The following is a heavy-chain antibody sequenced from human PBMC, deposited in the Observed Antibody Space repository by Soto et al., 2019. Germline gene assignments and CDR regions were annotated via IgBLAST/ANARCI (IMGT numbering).Heavy chain of an antibody. Sequence: GESLKISCKGSGYSFTSYWISWVRQMPGKGLEWMGRIDPSDSYTNYSPSFQGHVTISADKSISTAYLQWSSLKASDTAMYYCASHVPHGIVGAIDAFDIWGQGTMVTVSS. CDR3: ASHVPHGIVGAIDAFDI. CDR1: GYSFTSYW. V-gene: IGHV5-10-1*01. CDR2: IDPSDSYT. J-gene: IGHJ3*02. D-gene: IGHD1-26*01.